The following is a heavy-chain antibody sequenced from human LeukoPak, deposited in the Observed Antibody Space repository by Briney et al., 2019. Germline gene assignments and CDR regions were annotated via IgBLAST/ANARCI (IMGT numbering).Heavy chain of an antibody. CDR1: GFAFSAFS. Sequence: GRSLRLFCAASGFAFSAFSMTWVRQAPGKGLEWVSSISTGGRYIYNADSMRGRFSISRDNAKNSLYLQMNSLRAEDTAVYYCARVVGSTAGNWIDPWGQGTLVTVSS. J-gene: IGHJ5*02. V-gene: IGHV3-21*01. CDR2: ISTGGRYI. D-gene: IGHD1-1*01. CDR3: ARVVGSTAGNWIDP.